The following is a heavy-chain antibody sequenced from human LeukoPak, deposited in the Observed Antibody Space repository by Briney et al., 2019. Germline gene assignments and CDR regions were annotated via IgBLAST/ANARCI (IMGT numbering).Heavy chain of an antibody. J-gene: IGHJ4*02. CDR3: ARDQYDTWSRRGNFDS. Sequence: GGSLRLSCVASGFTFGKYWMSWVRQAPGKGLEWVANIKLDGSEKNYVESVKGRFTISRDNTKNSLYLQMNSLRAEDTAVFYCARDQYDTWSRRGNFDSWGQGTLVIVSS. V-gene: IGHV3-7*03. CDR1: GFTFGKYW. D-gene: IGHD3-3*01. CDR2: IKLDGSEK.